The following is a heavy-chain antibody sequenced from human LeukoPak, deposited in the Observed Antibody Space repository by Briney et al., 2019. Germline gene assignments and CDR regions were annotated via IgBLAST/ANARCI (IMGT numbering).Heavy chain of an antibody. V-gene: IGHV4-61*02. CDR3: AAFYGSGSFYWFDP. CDR2: IYTSGST. J-gene: IGHJ5*02. CDR1: GGSISSGSYY. D-gene: IGHD3-10*01. Sequence: SQTLSLTCTVSGGSISSGSYYWSWIRQPAGKGLEWIGCIYTSGSTNYNPSLKSRVTISVDTSKNQFSLKLSSVTAADTAVYYCAAFYGSGSFYWFDPWGQGTLVTVSS.